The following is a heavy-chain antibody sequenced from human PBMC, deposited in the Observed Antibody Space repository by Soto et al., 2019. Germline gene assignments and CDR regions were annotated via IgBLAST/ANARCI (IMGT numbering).Heavy chain of an antibody. D-gene: IGHD5-18*01. CDR3: AKDREGLRGYSYGLKEWDY. CDR2: ISGSGGST. V-gene: IGHV3-23*01. CDR1: GFTFSSYA. Sequence: EVQLLESGGGLVQPGGSLRLSCAASGFTFSSYAMSWVRQAPGKGLEWVSDISGSGGSTYYADSVKGRFTISRDNSKNTLYLQMNSLRAEDTAVYYCAKDREGLRGYSYGLKEWDYWGQGTLVTVSS. J-gene: IGHJ4*02.